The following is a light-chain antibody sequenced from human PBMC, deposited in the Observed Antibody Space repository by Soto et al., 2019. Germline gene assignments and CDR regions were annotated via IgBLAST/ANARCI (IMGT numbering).Light chain of an antibody. V-gene: IGKV4-1*01. CDR3: QKYYSTPLT. CDR2: WES. J-gene: IGKJ4*01. Sequence: DIVMTQSPDSLAVSLCERATINCKSIQSLFYSSNNKNYFAWYQQKTGQPPKLLFYWESTRESGVPDRFSGSGSGTDLNLTISRLQAEDVAVYHCQKYYSTPLTCGGGTKVDIK. CDR1: QSLFYSSNNKNY.